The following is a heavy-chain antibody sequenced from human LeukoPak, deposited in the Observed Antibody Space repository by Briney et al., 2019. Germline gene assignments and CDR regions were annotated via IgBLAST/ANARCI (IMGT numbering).Heavy chain of an antibody. Sequence: KPSETLSLTCTVSGGSISSDQWNWIRQPPGKGLEWIGCIFYSGRTYYNPSLKSRVTISVDMSKSQFSLRLTSVTAADTAVYYCARKNDFENWGQGTLVTVSS. V-gene: IGHV4-59*01. J-gene: IGHJ3*02. CDR2: IFYSGRT. CDR1: GGSISSDQ. CDR3: ARKNDFEN. D-gene: IGHD2/OR15-2a*01.